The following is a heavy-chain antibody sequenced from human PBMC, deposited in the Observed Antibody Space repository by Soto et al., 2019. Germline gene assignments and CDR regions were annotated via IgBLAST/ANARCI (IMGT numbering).Heavy chain of an antibody. Sequence: SVKVSCKASGGTFSSYTISWVRQAPGQGLEWMGRIIPILGIANYAQKFQGRVTMTTDTSTSTAYMELRSLRSDDTAVYYCARGKNSVVVAATGWFDPWGQGTLVTVSS. D-gene: IGHD2-15*01. CDR2: IIPILGIA. CDR1: GGTFSSYT. J-gene: IGHJ5*02. V-gene: IGHV1-69*02. CDR3: ARGKNSVVVAATGWFDP.